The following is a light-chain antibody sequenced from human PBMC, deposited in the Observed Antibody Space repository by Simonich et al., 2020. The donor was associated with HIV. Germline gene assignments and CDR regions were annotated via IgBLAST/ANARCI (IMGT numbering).Light chain of an antibody. V-gene: IGKV1-16*01. Sequence: DIQMTQSPSSLSASVGNRVTITCRASQSINNYLNWYQQKPGKAPKLLIYAASSLQSGVPSRFRGSGSGTEFTLTISSLQPDDFATYYCQQYNSYQYTFGQGTKLEIK. CDR3: QQYNSYQYT. CDR1: QSINNY. J-gene: IGKJ2*01. CDR2: AAS.